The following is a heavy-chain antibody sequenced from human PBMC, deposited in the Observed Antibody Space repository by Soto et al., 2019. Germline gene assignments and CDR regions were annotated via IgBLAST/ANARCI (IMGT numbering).Heavy chain of an antibody. Sequence: QVQLVESGGGVVPPGRSLRLSCAASGFTFSSYGMHWVRQAPGKGLEWVAVILYDGSKKYYADSVKGRFTISRDNSKNTLYLQMSSLRAEDTALYYCVKDGSSGWPYFDDMDVWGQGTTVTVSS. V-gene: IGHV3-30*18. J-gene: IGHJ6*02. CDR1: GFTFSSYG. D-gene: IGHD6-19*01. CDR3: VKDGSSGWPYFDDMDV. CDR2: ILYDGSKK.